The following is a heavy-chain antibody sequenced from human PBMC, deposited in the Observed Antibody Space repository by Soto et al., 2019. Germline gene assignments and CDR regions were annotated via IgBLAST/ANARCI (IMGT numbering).Heavy chain of an antibody. D-gene: IGHD3-22*01. J-gene: IGHJ4*02. CDR3: ARWVGPPNYYDSSGYKDSFDY. V-gene: IGHV1-18*04. CDR1: GYTFTSYG. Sequence: QVQLVQSGAEVKKPGASVKVSCKASGYTFTSYGISWVRQAPGQGLEWMGWISAYNGNTNYAQKLQGRVTMTTDTSTSTSYMELRSLRSDDTAVYYCARWVGPPNYYDSSGYKDSFDYWGQGTLVTVSP. CDR2: ISAYNGNT.